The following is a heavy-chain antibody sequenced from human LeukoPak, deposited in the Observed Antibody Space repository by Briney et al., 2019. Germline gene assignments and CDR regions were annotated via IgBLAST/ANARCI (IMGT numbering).Heavy chain of an antibody. CDR3: ARDNYPSGLDV. CDR1: GYTFTSYD. J-gene: IGHJ6*02. V-gene: IGHV1-8*02. Sequence: GASVKVSCKASGYTFTSYDINWVRQAPGQGLEWMGWLNPNSGNRGYAQMFQGRVTMTRDTSVSTAYMELNNLRSEDTAIYYCARDNYPSGLDVWGQGTTVTVSS. D-gene: IGHD3-10*01. CDR2: LNPNSGNR.